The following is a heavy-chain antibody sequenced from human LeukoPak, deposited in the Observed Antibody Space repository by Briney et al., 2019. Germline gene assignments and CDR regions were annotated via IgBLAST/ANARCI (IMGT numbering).Heavy chain of an antibody. Sequence: GGSLRLSCAASGFTFSSYSMNWVRQAPGKGLEWVSSISSSSCYIYYADSVKGRFTISRDNAKNSLYLQMNSLRAEDTAVYYCAREPLIYDILTGYYLGYYFDYWGQGTLVTVSS. V-gene: IGHV3-21*01. CDR2: ISSSSCYI. CDR1: GFTFSSYS. CDR3: AREPLIYDILTGYYLGYYFDY. J-gene: IGHJ4*02. D-gene: IGHD3-9*01.